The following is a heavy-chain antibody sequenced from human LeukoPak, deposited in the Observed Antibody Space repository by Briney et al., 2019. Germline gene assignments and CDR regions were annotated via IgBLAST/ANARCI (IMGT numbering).Heavy chain of an antibody. CDR1: GFSISSYE. V-gene: IGHV3-48*03. D-gene: IGHD1-7*01. J-gene: IGHJ6*03. CDR3: ARVELAPYYYFMDV. CDR2: ISSSGSTI. Sequence: GGSLRLSCAASGFSISSYEMNWVRQAPGKGLEWVSYISSSGSTIYYADSVKGRFTISRDNAKNSLYLQMNSLRAEDTAVYYCARVELAPYYYFMDVWGKGTTVTVSS.